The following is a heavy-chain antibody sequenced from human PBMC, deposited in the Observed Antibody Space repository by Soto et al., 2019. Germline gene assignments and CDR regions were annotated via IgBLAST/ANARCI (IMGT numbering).Heavy chain of an antibody. CDR3: VKDRDGYCSGGSCYDFDY. V-gene: IGHV3-64D*06. D-gene: IGHD2-15*01. J-gene: IGHJ4*02. CDR1: GFTFSSYA. Sequence: PGGSLRLSCSASGFTFSSYAMHWVRQAPGKGLEYVSAISSNGGSTYYADSVKGRFTISRDNSKNTLYLQMSSLRAEDTAVYYCVKDRDGYCSGGSCYDFDYWGQGTLVTVSS. CDR2: ISSNGGST.